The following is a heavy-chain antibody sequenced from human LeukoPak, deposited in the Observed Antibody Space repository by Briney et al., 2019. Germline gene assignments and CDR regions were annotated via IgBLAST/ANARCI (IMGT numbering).Heavy chain of an antibody. CDR1: GFTFSTYT. Sequence: AGGSLRLSCAASGFTFSTYTMNWVRQAPGKGLEWVSSISSRSSSIYYADSVKGRFTISRDNAKNSLYLQMNSLRAEDTAVYYCARGHSEGYFDWFDPWGQGTLVTVSS. J-gene: IGHJ5*02. D-gene: IGHD6-13*01. V-gene: IGHV3-21*01. CDR2: ISSRSSSI. CDR3: ARGHSEGYFDWFDP.